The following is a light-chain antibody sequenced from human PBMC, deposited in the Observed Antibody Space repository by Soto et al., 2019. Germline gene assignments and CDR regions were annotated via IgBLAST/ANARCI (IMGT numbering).Light chain of an antibody. CDR1: QSVSSSY. V-gene: IGKV3-20*01. Sequence: EIVLTHSPGTLSLSPGERATLSCRASQSVSSSYLAWYQQKPGQAPRLLIYNASSRATGIPDRFSGSGSGTDFTLTISRLEPEDFAVYYCQQYGNSRGTFGQGTKVDIK. J-gene: IGKJ1*01. CDR2: NAS. CDR3: QQYGNSRGT.